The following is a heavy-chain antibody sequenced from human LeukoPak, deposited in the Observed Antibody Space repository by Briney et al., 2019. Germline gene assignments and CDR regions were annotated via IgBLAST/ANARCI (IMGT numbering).Heavy chain of an antibody. D-gene: IGHD5-18*01. J-gene: IGHJ4*02. CDR3: ARKYSYGYGKIDY. CDR2: INHSGST. V-gene: IGHV4-39*07. Sequence: SETLSLTCTVSGGSISSSSYYWGWIRQPPGKGLEWIGEINHSGSTNYNPSLKSRVTISVDTSKNQFSLKLSSVTAADTAVYYCARKYSYGYGKIDYWGQGTLVTVSS. CDR1: GGSISSSSYY.